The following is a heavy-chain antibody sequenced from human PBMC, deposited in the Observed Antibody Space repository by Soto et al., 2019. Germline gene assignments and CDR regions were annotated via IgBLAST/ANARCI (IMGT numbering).Heavy chain of an antibody. Sequence: EEQLVESGGGLVQLGGSLRLSCAASGFSVSEKHMSWVRQAPGEGLEWVSTIYSTYGRSRTGYADSVEGRFTISRDNSKNTLSLQMNTLRAEDTAVYYCARGDCVGGTCYSLAGSFYYYMDVWGKGTTVTVFS. CDR1: GFSVSEKH. CDR2: IYSTYGRSRT. CDR3: ARGDCVGGTCYSLAGSFYYYMDV. D-gene: IGHD2-15*01. J-gene: IGHJ6*03. V-gene: IGHV3-66*01.